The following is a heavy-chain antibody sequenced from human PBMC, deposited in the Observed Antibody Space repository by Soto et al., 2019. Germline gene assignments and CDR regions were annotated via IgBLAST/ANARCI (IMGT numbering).Heavy chain of an antibody. Sequence: QVQLVQSGAEVKKPGSSVKVSCKASGGTFSSYAISWVRQAPGQGLEWMGGIIPIFGTANYAQKFQGRVTITADESTSTADMELSSLRSEDTAVYYCARDLAAAGTHWFDPWGQGTLVTVSS. J-gene: IGHJ5*02. V-gene: IGHV1-69*01. CDR1: GGTFSSYA. CDR2: IIPIFGTA. CDR3: ARDLAAAGTHWFDP. D-gene: IGHD6-13*01.